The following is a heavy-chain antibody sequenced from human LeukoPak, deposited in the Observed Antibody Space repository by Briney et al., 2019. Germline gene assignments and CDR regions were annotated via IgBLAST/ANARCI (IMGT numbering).Heavy chain of an antibody. CDR3: ATEGRRRTIAAAGRRNY. Sequence: PGGSLRLSCAASGFTVSSNYMSWVRQAPGKGLEWVSVIYSGGSTYYADSVKGRFTISRDNSKNTLYLQMNSLRAEDTAVYYCATEGRRRTIAAAGRRNYWGQGTLVTVSS. CDR1: GFTVSSNY. CDR2: IYSGGST. D-gene: IGHD6-13*01. V-gene: IGHV3-66*01. J-gene: IGHJ4*02.